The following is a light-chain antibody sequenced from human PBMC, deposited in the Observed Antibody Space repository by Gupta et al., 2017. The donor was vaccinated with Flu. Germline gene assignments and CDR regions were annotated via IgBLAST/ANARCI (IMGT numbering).Light chain of an antibody. CDR3: QQSDSTPVA. CDR1: QRISSY. CDR2: AAS. Sequence: PSSLSASVGDRVTITCLASQRISSYLNWYQQKPGKAPKLLIYAASSLLSGVPSRFSGSGSVTDFTLTISSLQPEDFATYYCQQSDSTPVAFGQGTKVEIK. V-gene: IGKV1-39*01. J-gene: IGKJ1*01.